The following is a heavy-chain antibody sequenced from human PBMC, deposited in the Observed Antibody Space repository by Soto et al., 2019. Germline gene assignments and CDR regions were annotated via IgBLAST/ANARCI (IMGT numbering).Heavy chain of an antibody. CDR3: ARDAALGMNDY. CDR1: GYTFTSYG. J-gene: IGHJ4*02. D-gene: IGHD1-20*01. CDR2: ISAYNGNT. Sequence: QVQLVQSGAEVKKPGASVKVSCKASGYTFTSYGISWVRQAPGQGLEWMGWISAYNGNTKYAQKLQGRVTMTTDTATSTAYMELRSVRSDAAPVYYCARDAALGMNDYWGQGTLVTVSS. V-gene: IGHV1-18*01.